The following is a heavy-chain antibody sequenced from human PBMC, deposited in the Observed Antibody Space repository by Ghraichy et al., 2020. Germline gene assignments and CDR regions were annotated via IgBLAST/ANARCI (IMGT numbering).Heavy chain of an antibody. CDR1: GGSFSGYY. CDR2: INHSGST. CDR3: ARRWLLLRRIDY. J-gene: IGHJ4*02. D-gene: IGHD3-22*01. V-gene: IGHV4-34*01. Sequence: SETLSLTCAVYGGSFSGYYWSWIRQPPGKGLEWIGEINHSGSTNYNPSLKSRVTISVDTSKNQFSLKLSSVTAADTAVYYCARRWLLLRRIDYWGQGTLVTVSS.